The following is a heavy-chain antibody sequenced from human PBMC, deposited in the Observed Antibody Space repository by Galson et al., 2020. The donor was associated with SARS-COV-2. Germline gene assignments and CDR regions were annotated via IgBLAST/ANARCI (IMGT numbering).Heavy chain of an antibody. D-gene: IGHD3-9*01. J-gene: IGHJ6*02. CDR2: IWYDGSNK. CDR1: GFTFSSYG. V-gene: IGHV3-33*01. CDR3: AGEQPAAPLNYDYGMDV. Sequence: GESLKISCAASGFTFSSYGMHWVRQAPGTGLEWVAVIWYDGSNKYYADSVKGRFTISRDNSKNTLYMQMNSLRAEDTAVYYCAGEQPAAPLNYDYGMDVWGQGTTVTVSS.